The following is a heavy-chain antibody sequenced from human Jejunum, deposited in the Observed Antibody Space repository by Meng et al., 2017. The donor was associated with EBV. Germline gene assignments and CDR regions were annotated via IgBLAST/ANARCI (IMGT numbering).Heavy chain of an antibody. J-gene: IGHJ4*02. Sequence: PLQEPGSGMVKPSRTLSLTCAVSGDSITRGAYLWSWIRQPPGKGLEWIGNIYHIGGTYYNPSLKSRVTISVDRSKNQFSLKLTSVTAADTAVYYCARGGPDFGDYVPFDYWGQGTLVTVSS. D-gene: IGHD4-17*01. CDR2: IYHIGGT. V-gene: IGHV4-30-2*01. CDR1: GDSITRGAYL. CDR3: ARGGPDFGDYVPFDY.